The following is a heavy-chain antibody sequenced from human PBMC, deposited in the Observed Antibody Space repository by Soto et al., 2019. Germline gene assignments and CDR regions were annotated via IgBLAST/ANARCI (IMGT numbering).Heavy chain of an antibody. CDR2: ISYEGGNR. CDR1: GFSFNLYA. J-gene: IGHJ4*02. V-gene: IGHV3-30-3*01. CDR3: SRSLNYYDTKEYLDS. Sequence: QVQLVESGGGVVQPGGSLRLSCAASGFSFNLYAMHWVRQAPGKGLEWVAVISYEGGNRFYADSVKGRFTISRDNSRNTLYLHMDKLRAEDTAVYYCSRSLNYYDTKEYLDSWGQGTLLTVSS. D-gene: IGHD3-22*01.